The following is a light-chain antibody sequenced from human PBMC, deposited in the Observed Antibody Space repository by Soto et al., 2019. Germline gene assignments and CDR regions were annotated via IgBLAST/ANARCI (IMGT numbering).Light chain of an antibody. CDR2: AAS. Sequence: DIQMTQSPSSLSASVGDRVTITCRPSQSIDNFLNWYQQKPGKAPNLLIYAASSLQSGVSSRFSGSGSGTDFTLTISSLQPEDSATYYCLQDHSYPLTFGQGTKVEIK. V-gene: IGKV1-39*01. CDR1: QSIDNF. J-gene: IGKJ1*01. CDR3: LQDHSYPLT.